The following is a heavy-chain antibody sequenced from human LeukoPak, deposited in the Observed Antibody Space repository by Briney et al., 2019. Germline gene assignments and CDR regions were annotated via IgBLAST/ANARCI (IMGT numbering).Heavy chain of an antibody. D-gene: IGHD5-18*01. J-gene: IGHJ4*02. CDR1: GGSISSYY. V-gene: IGHV4-59*01. Sequence: PSETLSFTCTVSGGSISSYYWSWIRQPPGKGREWIGYIYYSGSTNYNPSLKSRVTISVDTSKNQFSLKLSSVTAADTAVYYCAREVLYSYGYGDWGQGTLVTVSS. CDR2: IYYSGST. CDR3: AREVLYSYGYGD.